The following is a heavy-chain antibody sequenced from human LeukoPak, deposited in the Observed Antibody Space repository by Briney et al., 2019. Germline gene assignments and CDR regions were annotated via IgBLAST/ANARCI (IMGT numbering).Heavy chain of an antibody. CDR1: GYTFTSYF. V-gene: IGHV1-46*01. J-gene: IGHJ3*02. D-gene: IGHD2-15*01. Sequence: ASVKVSCKASGYTFTSYFMHWVRQAPGQGLEWMGIINPSDESTSYAEKFQGRVTMTRDMSTSRVYMELSSLRSEDTAVYYCASKVEVESRLYDAFDIWGQGTMVTVSS. CDR3: ASKVEVESRLYDAFDI. CDR2: INPSDEST.